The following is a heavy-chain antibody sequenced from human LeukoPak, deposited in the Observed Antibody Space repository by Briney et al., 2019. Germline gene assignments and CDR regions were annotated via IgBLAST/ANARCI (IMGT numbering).Heavy chain of an antibody. V-gene: IGHV1-2*02. Sequence: GASVKVSCEASGYTFTGYYMHWVRQAPGQGLEWMGWINPNSGGTNYAQKFQGRVTMTRDTSISTAYMELSRLRSDDMAVYYCARDLHIVLMVYAMGSDAFDIWGQGTMVTVSS. D-gene: IGHD2-8*01. CDR1: GYTFTGYY. CDR2: INPNSGGT. J-gene: IGHJ3*02. CDR3: ARDLHIVLMVYAMGSDAFDI.